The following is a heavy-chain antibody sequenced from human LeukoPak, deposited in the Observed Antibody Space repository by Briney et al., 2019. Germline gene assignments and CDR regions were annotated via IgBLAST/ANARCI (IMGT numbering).Heavy chain of an antibody. CDR3: AKHHSFDI. Sequence: PSETLSLTCTVSGGSISDIYWSWIRQFPGKGLEWIGYVNHSGSTKYNPSLKSRVTLSVDTSKNHLSLNLSSVTAADTAVYYCAKHHSFDIWGQGTLVTVS. CDR2: VNHSGST. V-gene: IGHV4-59*08. J-gene: IGHJ3*02. CDR1: GGSISDIY.